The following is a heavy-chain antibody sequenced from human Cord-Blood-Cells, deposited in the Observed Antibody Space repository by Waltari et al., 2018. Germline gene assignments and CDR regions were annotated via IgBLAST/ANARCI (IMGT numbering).Heavy chain of an antibody. CDR1: GGSFSGYS. D-gene: IGHD5-12*01. J-gene: IGHJ4*02. V-gene: IGHV4-34*01. CDR3: ARGLRGDRDIVATIDY. Sequence: QVQLQQWGAGLLKPSETLSVTCAVYGGSFSGYSSTWFRQPRGKGLEWLGEIKHRESINYNPSLKSRVTISVDTSKNQFSLKLSSVTAADTAVYYCARGLRGDRDIVATIDYWGQGTLVTVSS. CDR2: IKHRESI.